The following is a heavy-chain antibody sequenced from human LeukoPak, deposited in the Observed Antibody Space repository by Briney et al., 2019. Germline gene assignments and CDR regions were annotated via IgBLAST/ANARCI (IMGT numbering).Heavy chain of an antibody. V-gene: IGHV3-74*01. CDR1: GFTFSDTW. J-gene: IGHJ3*02. Sequence: GGSLRLSCAASGFTFSDTWMHWVRQAPGEGLVWVSRIRSDGSDTRYAESVKGRFTISRDNAKNTLYLQMNSLRAGDTAVYYCAKAFNDYGDLDAFDIWGQGTMVTVSS. CDR3: AKAFNDYGDLDAFDI. CDR2: IRSDGSDT. D-gene: IGHD4-17*01.